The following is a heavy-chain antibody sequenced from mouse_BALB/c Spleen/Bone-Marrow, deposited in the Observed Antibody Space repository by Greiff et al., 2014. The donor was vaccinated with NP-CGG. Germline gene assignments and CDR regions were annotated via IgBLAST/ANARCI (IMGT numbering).Heavy chain of an antibody. CDR1: GYSITSDYA. Sequence: DVQLQESGPGLVKPSQSLSLTCTVTGYSITSDYAWNWIRQFPRNKLEWMGYISYSANTNYNPSLKSRISITRDTSKNQFFLQLNSVTAEDTATYYCTRGTTAGFAYWGLGTLVTVSA. CDR2: ISYSANT. V-gene: IGHV3-2*02. D-gene: IGHD1-2*01. CDR3: TRGTTAGFAY. J-gene: IGHJ3*01.